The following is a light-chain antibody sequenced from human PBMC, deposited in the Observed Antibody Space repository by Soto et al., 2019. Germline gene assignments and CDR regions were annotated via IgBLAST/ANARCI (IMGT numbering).Light chain of an antibody. CDR2: GES. Sequence: EIVLTQSPGTLSLSPGERATLSCRASQSVSSSYLAWYQQKPGQAPRLLIYGESSRATGIPDRFSGSGSGTDFTLTISRLEPEDFAVYYCQQYGSSPLFTFGPGTKVDI. CDR3: QQYGSSPLFT. J-gene: IGKJ3*01. CDR1: QSVSSSY. V-gene: IGKV3-20*01.